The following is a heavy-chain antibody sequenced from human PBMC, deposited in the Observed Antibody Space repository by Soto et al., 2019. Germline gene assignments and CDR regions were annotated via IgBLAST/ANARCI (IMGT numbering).Heavy chain of an antibody. D-gene: IGHD3-10*01. V-gene: IGHV3-23*01. CDR1: GFIFSKYA. CDR2: ITSSGART. CDR3: ANDGRGGGTCQRLWDCNAMDA. J-gene: IGHJ6*02. Sequence: EVQLLESGGGLVQPGGSLRLSCAASGFIFSKYAMVWVRQAPGKGLEWVAGITSSGARTYYADSVKGRFTVSRDNSKDTLYLEMDSLAVADTAVYYCANDGRGGGTCQRLWDCNAMDAWGQGTTVTVSS.